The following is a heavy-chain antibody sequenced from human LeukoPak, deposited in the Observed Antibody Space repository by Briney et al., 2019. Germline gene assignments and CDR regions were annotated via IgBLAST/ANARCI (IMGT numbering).Heavy chain of an antibody. J-gene: IGHJ4*02. CDR1: GFPFSTYE. D-gene: IGHD1-26*01. Sequence: GGSLRLSCVASGFPFSTYEMNWVRQAPGKGLEWVSYISSSGSTIYYADSVKGRFTISRDNAKNSLFLQMNSLRAEDTAIYYCARDHGIVGATTSGKFDYWGQGTLVTVSS. CDR3: ARDHGIVGATTSGKFDY. CDR2: ISSSGSTI. V-gene: IGHV3-48*03.